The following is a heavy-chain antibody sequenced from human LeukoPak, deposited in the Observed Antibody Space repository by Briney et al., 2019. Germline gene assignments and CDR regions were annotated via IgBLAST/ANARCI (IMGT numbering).Heavy chain of an antibody. CDR1: GYSFTSYW. CDR3: ARHYYDFWSVHHYYYYMDV. Sequence: GESLKISCKGSGYSFTSYWIGCVRQMPGKGLEWMGIIYPDDSDTRYSPSFQGQVTISADKSISTAYLQWSSLKASDTAMYYCARHYYDFWSVHHYYYYMDVWGKGNTVTVSS. CDR2: IYPDDSDT. J-gene: IGHJ6*03. D-gene: IGHD3-3*01. V-gene: IGHV5-51*01.